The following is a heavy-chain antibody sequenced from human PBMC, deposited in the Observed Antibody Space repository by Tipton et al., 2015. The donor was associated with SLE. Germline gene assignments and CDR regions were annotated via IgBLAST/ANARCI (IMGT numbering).Heavy chain of an antibody. CDR2: IYYSGST. Sequence: LRLSCTVSGGSVSSSSSYWGWIRQPPGKGLEWIGTIYYSGSTYYNPSLKSRVTISVDTSKNQFSLKLSSVTAADTAVYYCASSYDSSDYYRAFDIWGQGTLVTVSS. J-gene: IGHJ3*02. CDR3: ASSYDSSDYYRAFDI. V-gene: IGHV4-39*01. CDR1: GGSVSSSSSY. D-gene: IGHD3-22*01.